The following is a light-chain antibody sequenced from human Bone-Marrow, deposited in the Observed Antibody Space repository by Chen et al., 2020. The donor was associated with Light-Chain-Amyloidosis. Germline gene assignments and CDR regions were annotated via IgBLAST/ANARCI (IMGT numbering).Light chain of an antibody. CDR3: QSYQGSSQGV. CDR2: EDD. V-gene: IGLV6-57*01. Sequence: NFMLTQPHSVSESPGKTVIISCTRSSGSIATNYVQWYQQRPGSSPTTVIYEDDQRPSGVPDRFSCSIDRSSKSASLTISGLKTEDEADYYCQSYQGSSQGVFGGGTKLTVL. J-gene: IGLJ3*02. CDR1: SGSIATNY.